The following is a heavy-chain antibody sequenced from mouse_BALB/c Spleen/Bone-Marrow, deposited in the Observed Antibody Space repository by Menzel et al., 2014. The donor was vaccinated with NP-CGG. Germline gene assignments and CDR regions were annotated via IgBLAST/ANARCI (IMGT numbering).Heavy chain of an antibody. CDR1: GYTFTNYY. V-gene: IGHV1S81*02. CDR2: INPRNGGT. CDR3: TRVWDEAY. D-gene: IGHD4-1*01. J-gene: IGHJ3*01. Sequence: QVQLKQSGAELVKPGASVKLSCKASGYTFTNYYMYWVKQRPGQGLEWIGEINPRNGGTNFNEKFKSKATLTVDRFSRTAYMQLSSLTSEDSAVYYCTRVWDEAYWGQGTLVTVSS.